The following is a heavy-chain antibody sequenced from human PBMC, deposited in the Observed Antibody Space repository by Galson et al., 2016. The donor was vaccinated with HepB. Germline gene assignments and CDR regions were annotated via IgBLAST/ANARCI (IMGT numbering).Heavy chain of an antibody. J-gene: IGHJ4*02. CDR1: GFNFITYA. CDR2: ISPHNGNT. CDR3: ATGSGPHVVVVIDFDN. V-gene: IGHV1-18*01. D-gene: IGHD3-22*01. Sequence: SVKVSCKASGFNFITYAINWVRQAPGQGLEWMGTISPHNGNTNHAQKFQDRVTMTTDISTRTAYMELESLRSDDTAVYYCATGSGPHVVVVIDFDNWGQGTLVTVSS.